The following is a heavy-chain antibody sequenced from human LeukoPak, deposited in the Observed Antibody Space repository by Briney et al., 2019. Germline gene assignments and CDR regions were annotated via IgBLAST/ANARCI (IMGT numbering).Heavy chain of an antibody. CDR1: GFVFSDAW. D-gene: IGHD3-3*01. J-gene: IGHJ4*02. CDR2: IKSKTNGGTT. CDR3: STMSAIFGVVIPDY. V-gene: IGHV3-15*01. Sequence: GGSLRLSCAVSGFVFSDAWMSWVRQAPGKGLEWVGRIKSKTNGGTTDYAALVKGRFSISRDDSKNTLFLQMYSLRTEDTGAYYCSTMSAIFGVVIPDYWGQGTLVSVSP.